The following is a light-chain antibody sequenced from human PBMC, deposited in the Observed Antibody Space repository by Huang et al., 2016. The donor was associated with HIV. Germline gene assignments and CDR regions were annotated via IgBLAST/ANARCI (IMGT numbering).Light chain of an antibody. J-gene: IGKJ2*01. CDR2: GAS. V-gene: IGKV3-15*01. Sequence: GMTKSPATLSVSPGERATLACRASESILRNLAWYQQRPGQPPRLRIYGASVRLPGIPDRFRGSGSGTEFSLTISSLQSEDFAVYYGQQYNKWPPYTYGQGTKLEIK. CDR1: ESILRN. CDR3: QQYNKWPPYT.